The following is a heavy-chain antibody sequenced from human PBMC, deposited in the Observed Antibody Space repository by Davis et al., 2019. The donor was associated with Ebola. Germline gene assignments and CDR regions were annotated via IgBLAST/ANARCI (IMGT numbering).Heavy chain of an antibody. CDR3: ARTFWSVADYYFDY. V-gene: IGHV4-30-2*01. CDR2: IYHSGST. D-gene: IGHD6-19*01. Sequence: LRLSCAVSGGSISSGGYSWSWIRQPPGKGLEWIGYIYHSGSTYYNPSLKSRVTISVDRSKNQFSLKLSSVTAADTAVYYCARTFWSVADYYFDYWGQGTLVTVSS. J-gene: IGHJ4*02. CDR1: GGSISSGGYS.